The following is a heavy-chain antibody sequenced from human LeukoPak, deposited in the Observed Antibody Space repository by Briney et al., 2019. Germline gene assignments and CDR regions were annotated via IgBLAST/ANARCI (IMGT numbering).Heavy chain of an antibody. V-gene: IGHV4-59*01. D-gene: IGHD6-13*01. CDR1: GGSISSYY. J-gene: IGHJ5*02. Sequence: SETLSLTCTVSGGSISSYYWSWIRQPPGKGLEWIGYIYYSGSANYNPSLKSRVTISVDTSKNQFYLKLSSVTAADTAVYYCAKGSIATDEGSHWFDHWGQGTLVTVSS. CDR2: IYYSGSA. CDR3: AKGSIATDEGSHWFDH.